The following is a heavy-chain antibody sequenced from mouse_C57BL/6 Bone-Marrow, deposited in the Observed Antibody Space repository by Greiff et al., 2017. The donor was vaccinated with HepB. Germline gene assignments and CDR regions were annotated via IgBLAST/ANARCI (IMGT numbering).Heavy chain of an antibody. CDR3: ADGYWFAY. Sequence: QVQLKQPGAELVKPGASVKLSCKASGYTFTSYWMQWVKQRPGQGLEWIGEIDPSDSYTNYNQKFKGKATLTVDTSSSTAYMQLSSLTSEDSAVYYCADGYWFAYWGQGTLVTVSA. CDR2: IDPSDSYT. CDR1: GYTFTSYW. J-gene: IGHJ3*01. D-gene: IGHD2-3*01. V-gene: IGHV1-50*01.